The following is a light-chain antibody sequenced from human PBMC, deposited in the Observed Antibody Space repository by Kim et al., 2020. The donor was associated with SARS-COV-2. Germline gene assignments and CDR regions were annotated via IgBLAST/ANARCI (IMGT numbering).Light chain of an antibody. CDR1: NTGIGGYNY. Sequence: GHTITISCTGSNTGIGGYNYVSWYQQHPGKAPKLVIYEVTNRPAGVSNRFSGSKSGNTASLTISGLQTEDEADYFCSSYTRNSPVLFGGGTQLTVL. V-gene: IGLV2-14*01. CDR2: EVT. J-gene: IGLJ2*01. CDR3: SSYTRNSPVL.